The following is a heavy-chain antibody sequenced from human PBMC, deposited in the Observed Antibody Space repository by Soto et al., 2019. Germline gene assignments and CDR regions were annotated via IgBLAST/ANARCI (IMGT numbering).Heavy chain of an antibody. J-gene: IGHJ4*02. CDR1: MDSVSNNRAT. Sequence: SQTLSLTCAISMDSVSNNRATWNWIRQSPSGGLEWLGRTYYRSKWISDYAMSVKGRISINPDTSKNLVSLHLNFVTPEDTAVYYCARDPPDFNSGFDSWGQGTPVTVYS. D-gene: IGHD1-26*01. CDR3: ARDPPDFNSGFDS. CDR2: TYYRSKWIS. V-gene: IGHV6-1*01.